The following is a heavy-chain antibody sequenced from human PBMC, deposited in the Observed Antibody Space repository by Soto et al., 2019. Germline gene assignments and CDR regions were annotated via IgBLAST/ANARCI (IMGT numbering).Heavy chain of an antibody. CDR1: GGSISSGGYY. J-gene: IGHJ5*02. Sequence: TSETLSLTCTVSGGSISSGGYYWSWIRQHPGKGLEWIGYIYYSGSTYYNPSLKSRVTISVDTSKNQFSLKLSSVTAADTAVYYCARDRSSGRDWFDPWGQGTLVTVSS. V-gene: IGHV4-31*03. D-gene: IGHD6-19*01. CDR3: ARDRSSGRDWFDP. CDR2: IYYSGST.